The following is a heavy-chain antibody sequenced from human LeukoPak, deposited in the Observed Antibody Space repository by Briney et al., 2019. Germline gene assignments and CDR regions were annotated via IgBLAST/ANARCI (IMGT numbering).Heavy chain of an antibody. CDR2: IYYSGST. D-gene: IGHD6-6*01. Sequence: SETLSLTCTVSGGSISSGGYYWSWIRQHPGKGLEWIGYIYYSGSTYYNPSLKSRVTISADTSKNQFSLKLSSVTAADTAVYYCARDGIGSSSGFDYWGQGTLVTVSS. V-gene: IGHV4-31*03. J-gene: IGHJ4*02. CDR1: GGSISSGGYY. CDR3: ARDGIGSSSGFDY.